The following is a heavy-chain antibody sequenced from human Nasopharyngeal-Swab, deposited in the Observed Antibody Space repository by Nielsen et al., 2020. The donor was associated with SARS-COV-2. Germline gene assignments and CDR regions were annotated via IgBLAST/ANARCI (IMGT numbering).Heavy chain of an antibody. CDR2: INPNSGGT. D-gene: IGHD6-13*01. CDR3: ARDSRYSSSWYWSYYYYGMDV. Sequence: ASVKVSCKASGYTFTGYYMHWVRQAPGQGLEWMGWINPNSGGTNYAQKFQGRVTMTRDTSISTAYMELSRLRSDDTAVYYCARDSRYSSSWYWSYYYYGMDVWGQGTTVTVSS. CDR1: GYTFTGYY. V-gene: IGHV1-2*02. J-gene: IGHJ6*02.